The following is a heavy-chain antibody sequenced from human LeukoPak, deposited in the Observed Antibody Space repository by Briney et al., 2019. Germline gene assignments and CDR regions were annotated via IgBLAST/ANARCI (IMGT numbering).Heavy chain of an antibody. CDR1: GFTFKSYG. CDR3: ARDRRGYSAYDGEGFDY. J-gene: IGHJ4*02. CDR2: ISADNVNT. D-gene: IGHD5-12*01. Sequence: ASVKVSCKASGFTFKSYGFSWVRQAPGQGLQWMGWISADNVNTKYAQNLQGRVIMTTDRSTGTAYVELTSLRSDDTAVYYCARDRRGYSAYDGEGFDYWGQGTLVTVSS. V-gene: IGHV1-18*04.